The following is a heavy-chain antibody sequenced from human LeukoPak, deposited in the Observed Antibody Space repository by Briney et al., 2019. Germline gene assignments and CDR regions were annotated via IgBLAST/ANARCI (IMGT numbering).Heavy chain of an antibody. D-gene: IGHD1-26*01. V-gene: IGHV3-64*01. CDR1: GFTFSSYA. Sequence: PGRSLRLSCAASGFTFSSYAMHWVRQAPGKGLDFVSAISANGRSTYYASSVKGRFTISRDNSKNTLYLQMGSLRAEDLAVYYCARVGLGSGFDYWGQGTLVTVSS. J-gene: IGHJ4*02. CDR2: ISANGRST. CDR3: ARVGLGSGFDY.